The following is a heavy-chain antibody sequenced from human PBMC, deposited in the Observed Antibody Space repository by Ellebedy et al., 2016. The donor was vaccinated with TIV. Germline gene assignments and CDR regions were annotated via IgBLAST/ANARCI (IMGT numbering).Heavy chain of an antibody. V-gene: IGHV1-24*01. CDR2: FDPEDGET. CDR1: GYTLTELS. Sequence: ASVKVSCXVSGYTLTELSMHWVRQAPGKGLEWMGGFDPEDGETIYAQKFQGRVTMTEDTSTDTAYMELSSLRSEDTAVYYCAKGGKGDWYFDLWGRGTLVTVSS. J-gene: IGHJ2*01. CDR3: AKGGKGDWYFDL. D-gene: IGHD3-10*01.